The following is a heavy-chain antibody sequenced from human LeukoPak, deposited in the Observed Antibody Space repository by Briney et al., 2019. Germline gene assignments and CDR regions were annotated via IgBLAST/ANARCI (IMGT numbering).Heavy chain of an antibody. Sequence: GGSLRLSCAASGLSFSSYAMSWVRQAPGKGLEWVSGISGSDGTTYYADSVKGRFTISRDNSKNTLYLQMNSLRAEDTAVYYCARDRAYSAFDIWGQGTMVTVSS. V-gene: IGHV3-23*01. CDR2: ISGSDGTT. CDR1: GLSFSSYA. CDR3: ARDRAYSAFDI. D-gene: IGHD1-26*01. J-gene: IGHJ3*02.